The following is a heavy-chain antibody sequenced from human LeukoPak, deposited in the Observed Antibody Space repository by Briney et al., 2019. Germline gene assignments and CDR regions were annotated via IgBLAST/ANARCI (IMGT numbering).Heavy chain of an antibody. D-gene: IGHD5-24*01. CDR3: AKDRDGYNTDFDY. J-gene: IGHJ4*02. V-gene: IGHV3-23*01. CDR1: GFKFDNYE. CDR2: ISGTGDDT. Sequence: GGSLRLSCAASGFKFDNYEMSWVRQAPGEGLEWVSTISGTGDDTYYADSVKGRFTISRDKSKNTLYLQMNSLRAEDTAVYYCAKDRDGYNTDFDYWGQGTLVTVSS.